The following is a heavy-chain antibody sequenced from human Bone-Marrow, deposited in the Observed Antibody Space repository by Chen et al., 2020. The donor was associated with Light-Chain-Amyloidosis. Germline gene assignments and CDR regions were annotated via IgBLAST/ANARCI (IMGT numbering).Heavy chain of an antibody. D-gene: IGHD6-19*01. Sequence: EVLLAESGGGLVQPGGSLRLSCAASGFTLSNYAMDWVRQAPGKGLEWVSSISGGDTYNANSVKGRFTVSRDDSGNTLYLQMNSLRAEDTAVYYCAKRGSYYYYGMDVWGQGTTVTVSS. CDR2: ISGGDT. CDR3: AKRGSYYYYGMDV. J-gene: IGHJ6*02. V-gene: IGHV3-23*04. CDR1: GFTLSNYA.